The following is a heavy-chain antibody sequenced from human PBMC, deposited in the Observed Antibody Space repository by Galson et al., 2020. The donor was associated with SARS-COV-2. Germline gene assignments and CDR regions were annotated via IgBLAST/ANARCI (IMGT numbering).Heavy chain of an antibody. CDR3: ARRGLAAASAPLDY. Sequence: SETLSLTCTVSGGSISSSSYYWGWIRQPPGKGLEWIGSIYYSGSTYYNPSLKSRVTISVDTSKNQFSLKLSSVTAADTAVYYCARRGLAAASAPLDYWGQGTLVTVSS. V-gene: IGHV4-39*01. CDR2: IYYSGST. CDR1: GGSISSSSYY. J-gene: IGHJ4*02. D-gene: IGHD6-13*01.